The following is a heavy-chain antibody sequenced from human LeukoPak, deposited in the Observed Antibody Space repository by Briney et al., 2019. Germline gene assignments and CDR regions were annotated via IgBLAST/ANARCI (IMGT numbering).Heavy chain of an antibody. Sequence: GGSLRLSCAASGFTFSSYGMHWVRQSPGKGLEWVANINPDGTKTTYVDSVEGRFAISRDNAKNSVFLLMTSLRAEDTAMYYCATAPASVDSSWGQGTLVAVSS. J-gene: IGHJ5*02. CDR3: ATAPASVDSS. CDR2: INPDGTKT. V-gene: IGHV3-7*01. CDR1: GFTFSSYG. D-gene: IGHD3-3*01.